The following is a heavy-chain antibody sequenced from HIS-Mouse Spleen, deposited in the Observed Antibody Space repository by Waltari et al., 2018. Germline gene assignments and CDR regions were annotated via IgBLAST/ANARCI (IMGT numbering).Heavy chain of an antibody. Sequence: EVQLVQSGAEVKKPGESLKISCKGSGYSFTSYWIGWVRQLPGNGLEWMGIIYPGDSDTRYSPSFQGQVTISADKSISTAYLQWSSLKASDTAMYYCARLGYYDFWSGYYSGWFDPWGQGTLVTVSS. CDR2: IYPGDSDT. D-gene: IGHD3-3*01. J-gene: IGHJ5*02. CDR1: GYSFTSYW. CDR3: ARLGYYDFWSGYYSGWFDP. V-gene: IGHV5-51*03.